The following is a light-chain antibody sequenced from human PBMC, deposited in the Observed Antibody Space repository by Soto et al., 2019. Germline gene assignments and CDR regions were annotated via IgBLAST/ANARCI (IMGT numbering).Light chain of an antibody. V-gene: IGKV3-15*01. CDR3: QQFEQWPPLFS. CDR1: QSLNNN. Sequence: EIVMTQSPATLSASPGDRATLSCWASQSLNNNLVWYQQKPGHPPRLLIYHASPRAAGVPARFSGIGYGTEFTLTISSLQSEDFAVYYCQQFEQWPPLFSFGQGTRVEIK. J-gene: IGKJ2*01. CDR2: HAS.